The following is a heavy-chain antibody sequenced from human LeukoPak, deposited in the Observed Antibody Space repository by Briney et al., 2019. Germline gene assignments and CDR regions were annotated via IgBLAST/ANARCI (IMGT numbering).Heavy chain of an antibody. D-gene: IGHD5-24*01. CDR2: IYYRGST. J-gene: IGHJ4*02. CDR1: GGSISTSNYY. CDR3: ARQGDGFKTANFDY. V-gene: IGHV4-39*01. Sequence: SETLSLTCTVSGGSISTSNYYWGWIRQPPGKGLEWIGTIYYRGSTYYKSSLKNRLTISVDTFKNQFSLKLSSVTAADTAVYFCARQGDGFKTANFDYWGQGTLVTVSS.